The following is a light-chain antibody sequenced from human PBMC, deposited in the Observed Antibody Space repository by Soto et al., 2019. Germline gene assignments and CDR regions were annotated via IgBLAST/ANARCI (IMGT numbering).Light chain of an antibody. CDR3: SSYTSGTTFV. Sequence: QSALTQPASVSGSPGQSITISCTGTSSDIGAYNYVSWYRQHPGKAPKLMIYDVSNRPSGVSNRFSGSKSGNTASLTITGLQPEDEADCFCSSYTSGTTFVFGSGAKL. CDR2: DVS. J-gene: IGLJ1*01. CDR1: SSDIGAYNY. V-gene: IGLV2-14*01.